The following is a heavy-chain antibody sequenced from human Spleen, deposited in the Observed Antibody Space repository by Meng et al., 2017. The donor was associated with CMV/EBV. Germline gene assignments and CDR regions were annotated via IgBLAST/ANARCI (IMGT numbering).Heavy chain of an antibody. D-gene: IGHD4-17*01. CDR1: GLPFRIVW. CDR3: TTEHGDDNALDY. V-gene: IGHV3-15*01. CDR2: IKGEAEGATI. Sequence: SGLPFRIVWMNWVRQAPGKGLEWVARIKGEAEGATIDYSAAVKGRFIISRDDPKNTIYLQMNSLQTEDTALYFCTTEHGDDNALDYWGQGTLVTVSS. J-gene: IGHJ4*02.